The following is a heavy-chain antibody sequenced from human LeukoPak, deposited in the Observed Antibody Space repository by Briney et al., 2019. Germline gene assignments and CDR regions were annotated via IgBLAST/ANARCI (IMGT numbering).Heavy chain of an antibody. CDR3: ARRIDGDYYVMDV. CDR2: IYPGDSDT. D-gene: IGHD2-15*01. CDR1: GYSFTSYW. Sequence: GESLKISCKGSGYSFTSYWIGWVRQMSGKGLEWRGIIYPGDSDTRYSPSFQGQVTISADRSISTAYLQWSSLKASDSAMYYCARRIDGDYYVMDVWGQGTTVTVSS. V-gene: IGHV5-51*01. J-gene: IGHJ6*02.